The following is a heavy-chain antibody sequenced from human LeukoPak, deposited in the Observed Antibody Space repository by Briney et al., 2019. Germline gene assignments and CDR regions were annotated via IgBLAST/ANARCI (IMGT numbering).Heavy chain of an antibody. J-gene: IGHJ6*03. CDR3: ARDRGADYSYGSGSPKHYYYYMDV. V-gene: IGHV1-2*02. Sequence: ASVKVSCKAFGYTFTGFYMHWVQQAPGQGLEWMGWINPNSGGTNYAQKFQGRVTMTRDTSISTAYMELSRLRSDDTAVYYCARDRGADYSYGSGSPKHYYYYMDVWGKGTTVTISS. CDR1: GYTFTGFY. CDR2: INPNSGGT. D-gene: IGHD3-10*01.